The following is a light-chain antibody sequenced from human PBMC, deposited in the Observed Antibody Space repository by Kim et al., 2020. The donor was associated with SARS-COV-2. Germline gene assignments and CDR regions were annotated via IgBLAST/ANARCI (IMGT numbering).Light chain of an antibody. CDR1: SSDVGGYHY. J-gene: IGLJ2*01. V-gene: IGLV2-8*01. Sequence: PGQSVTLSCTCTSSDVGGYHYVSWYQQHPGKAPQLMIYEVSKRPSGVPDRFSGSKSGNTASLTVSGLQAEDEADYYCSSYAGSNILFGGGTQLTVL. CDR2: EVS. CDR3: SSYAGSNIL.